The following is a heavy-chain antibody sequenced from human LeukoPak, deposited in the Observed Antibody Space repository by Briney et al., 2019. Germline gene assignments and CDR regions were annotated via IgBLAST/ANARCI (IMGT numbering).Heavy chain of an antibody. V-gene: IGHV3-23*01. J-gene: IGHJ4*02. CDR3: AKAPMITSFDY. Sequence: GGSLRLSCAASGFTFNSYAMSWVRQAPGKGLEWVSATSGSGGSTYYADSVKGRFTISRDNSKNTLYLQMNSLRAEDTAVYYCAKAPMITSFDYWGQGTLVTVSS. CDR1: GFTFNSYA. D-gene: IGHD3-16*01. CDR2: TSGSGGST.